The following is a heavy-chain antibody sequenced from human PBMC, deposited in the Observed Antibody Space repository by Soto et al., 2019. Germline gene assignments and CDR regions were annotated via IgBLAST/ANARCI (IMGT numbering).Heavy chain of an antibody. Sequence: ASVKVSCKGFGYSFMKYGINWVRQAPGQGLEWVGWISPYSGYTHSAQKFHGRLTLTTDTAASTAYMELRILRSADTALYYCAREASVIIPAAQPSRFDSCGQGTLVTVSS. CDR2: ISPYSGYT. CDR3: AREASVIIPAAQPSRFDS. V-gene: IGHV1-18*01. J-gene: IGHJ4*02. CDR1: GYSFMKYG. D-gene: IGHD2-2*01.